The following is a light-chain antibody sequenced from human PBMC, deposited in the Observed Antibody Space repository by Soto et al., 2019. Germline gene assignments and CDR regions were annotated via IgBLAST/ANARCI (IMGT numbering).Light chain of an antibody. J-gene: IGLJ2*01. V-gene: IGLV2-11*01. Sequence: QSVLTQPRSVSGSPGQSVTISCTGTSSDVGGYNHVSWYQQHPGKAPKLVTYDVNKRPSGVPDRFSGSKSGNTASLTISGLQAEDEADYHCCSYAGSYTLVFGGGTKVTVL. CDR1: SSDVGGYNH. CDR2: DVN. CDR3: CSYAGSYTLV.